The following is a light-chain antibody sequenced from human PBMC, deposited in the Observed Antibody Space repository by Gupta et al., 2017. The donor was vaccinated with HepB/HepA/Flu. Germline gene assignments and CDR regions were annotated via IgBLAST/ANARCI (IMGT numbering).Light chain of an antibody. CDR3: QSYENSLSGVV. J-gene: IGLJ2*01. CDR2: GNR. V-gene: IGLV1-40*01. CDR1: SSNSGADYD. Sequence: LLTQPPSVSGAPSQPVSISCAGSSSNSGADYDVHWYKQLPGTAPKLLIYGNRNRASGVPDRFSGSKSGTTASLAITGLQAEDEADYYCQSYENSLSGVVFGGGTKVTVL.